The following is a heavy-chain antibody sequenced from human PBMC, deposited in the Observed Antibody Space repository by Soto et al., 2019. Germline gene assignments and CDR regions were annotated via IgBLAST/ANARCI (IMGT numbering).Heavy chain of an antibody. D-gene: IGHD3-10*01. CDR2: IYYSGST. V-gene: IGHV4-59*08. J-gene: IGHJ6*03. CDR3: ARHVWFGDPGDYYYYMDV. Sequence: SETLSLTCTVSGGSISSYYWSWIRQPPGKGLEWIGYIYYSGSTNYNPSLKSRVTISVDTSKNQFSLKLSSVTAADTAVYYCARHVWFGDPGDYYYYMDVWGKGTTVTVSS. CDR1: GGSISSYY.